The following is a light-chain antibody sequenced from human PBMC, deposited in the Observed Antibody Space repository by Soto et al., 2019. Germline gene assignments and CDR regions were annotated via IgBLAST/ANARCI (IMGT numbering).Light chain of an antibody. CDR1: QSVSNNY. V-gene: IGKV3-20*01. CDR3: QQYGPSPFT. CDR2: GAS. Sequence: EIVLTQSPGTLSLSPGDRATLSCRASQSVSNNYLAWYQHKPGQAPSLLISGASRRATGIPDRFSGSGSGTDFILTISRLEPADFAVYDCQQYGPSPFTFGPGTKVDIK. J-gene: IGKJ3*01.